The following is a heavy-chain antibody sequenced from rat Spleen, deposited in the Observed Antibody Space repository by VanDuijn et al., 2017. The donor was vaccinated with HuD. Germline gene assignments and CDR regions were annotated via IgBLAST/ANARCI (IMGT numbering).Heavy chain of an antibody. D-gene: IGHD1-11*01. J-gene: IGHJ3*01. V-gene: IGHV5-7*01. CDR2: ITSDGSGT. CDR1: GFTFTDYN. CDR3: ARPNYGYPFAY. Sequence: EVQLVESGGDLVQPGRSLKLSCAASGFTFTDYNMAWVRQAPKKGLEWVATITSDGSGTYYRESVKGRFTISRDNAKSTLFLQMDSLRSEDTATYYCARPNYGYPFAYWGQGTLVTVSS.